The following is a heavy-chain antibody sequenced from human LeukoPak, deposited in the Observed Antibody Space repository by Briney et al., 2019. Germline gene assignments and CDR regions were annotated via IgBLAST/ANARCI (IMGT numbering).Heavy chain of an antibody. Sequence: ASVKVSCKASGYTFTGYYMRWVRQAPGQGLEWMGRINPNRGGTNYAQKFQGRVTMTRDTSISTAYMELSRLRSDDTAVYYCARDLRVITASLWGQGTLVTVSS. CDR3: ARDLRVITASL. CDR1: GYTFTGYY. CDR2: INPNRGGT. V-gene: IGHV1-2*06. J-gene: IGHJ4*02. D-gene: IGHD3-16*01.